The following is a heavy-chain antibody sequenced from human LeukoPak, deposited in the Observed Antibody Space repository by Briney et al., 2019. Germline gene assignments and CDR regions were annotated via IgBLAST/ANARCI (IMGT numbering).Heavy chain of an antibody. D-gene: IGHD6-13*01. CDR2: TSASGSNT. J-gene: IGHJ4*02. CDR1: GFSFSTYA. Sequence: GGSLRLSCAASGFSFSTYAMSWVRQAPGKGLEWVSSTSASGSNTYYAHSVKGRFTISRDNSKNTLYLQMNSLRAEDSAVYYCAAIAAAVPGYWGQGILVTVSS. CDR3: AAIAAAVPGY. V-gene: IGHV3-23*01.